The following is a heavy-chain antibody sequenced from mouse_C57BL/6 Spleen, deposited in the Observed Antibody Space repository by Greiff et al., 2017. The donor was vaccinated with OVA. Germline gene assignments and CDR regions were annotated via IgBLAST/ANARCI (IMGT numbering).Heavy chain of an antibody. J-gene: IGHJ2*01. CDR3: TRLRPPYYFDY. CDR1: GFTFSDAW. D-gene: IGHD2-4*01. Sequence: EVMLVESGGGLVQPGGSMKLSCAASGFTFSDAWMDWVRQSPEKGLEWVAEIRNKANNHATYYAESVKGRFTISRDDSKSSVYLQMNSLRAEDTGIYYCTRLRPPYYFDYWGQGTTLTVSS. CDR2: IRNKANNHAT. V-gene: IGHV6-6*01.